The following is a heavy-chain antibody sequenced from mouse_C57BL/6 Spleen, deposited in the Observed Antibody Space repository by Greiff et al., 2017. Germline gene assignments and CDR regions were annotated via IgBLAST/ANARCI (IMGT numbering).Heavy chain of an antibody. J-gene: IGHJ2*01. CDR3: ARNRALTVVDY. Sequence: QVQLKQPGAELVRPGTSVKLSCKASGYTFTSYWMHWVKQRPGQGLEWIGVIDPSDSYTNYNQKFKGKATLTVDTSSSTAYMQLSSLTSEDSAVYYCARNRALTVVDYWGQGTTLTVSS. CDR2: IDPSDSYT. V-gene: IGHV1-59*01. CDR1: GYTFTSYW. D-gene: IGHD1-1*01.